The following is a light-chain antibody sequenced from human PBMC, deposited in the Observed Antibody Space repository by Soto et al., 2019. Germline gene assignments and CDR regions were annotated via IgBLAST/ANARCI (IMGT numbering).Light chain of an antibody. CDR3: QTWGSGSWV. CDR1: SGHSSHA. Sequence: QSVLTQSPSASASLGASVKLTCTLSSGHSSHAIAWHQLQPEKGPRYLMKLNNDGSHSKGDGIPDRFTGSSSGAERYLTISSLQPEDEADYYCQTWGSGSWVFGGGTKLTVL. V-gene: IGLV4-69*01. J-gene: IGLJ3*02. CDR2: LNNDGSH.